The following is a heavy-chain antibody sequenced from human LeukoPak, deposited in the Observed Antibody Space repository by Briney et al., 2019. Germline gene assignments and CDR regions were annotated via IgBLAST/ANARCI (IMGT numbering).Heavy chain of an antibody. D-gene: IGHD3-10*01. J-gene: IGHJ4*02. CDR2: VYYSGSI. V-gene: IGHV4-39*01. CDR1: GASVVTNSPY. Sequence: SETLSLTCTVSGASVVTNSPYWAWIRQSPGKGPEWIGTVYYSGSIYYNPSLKSRVTLSIDTSNHQFSLRLSSVTAADTAVYXXXXXXXSXSSSXPFDHWGQGTLVTVSS. CDR3: XXXXXSXSSSXPFDH.